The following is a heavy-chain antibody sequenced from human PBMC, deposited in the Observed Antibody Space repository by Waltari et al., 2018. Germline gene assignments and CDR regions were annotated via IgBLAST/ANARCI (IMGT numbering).Heavy chain of an antibody. CDR3: ASVTYYYGSGSLDY. CDR1: GYSIGSVYY. D-gene: IGHD3-10*01. J-gene: IGHJ4*02. V-gene: IGHV4-38-2*01. Sequence: QLHLPESGPGLLKPSETLSLTCAVPGYSIGSVYYWAWIRKPPGKGLEWIGSIYHSGSTYYNPSLKSRVTISVDTSKNQFSLKLSSVTAADTAVDYCASVTYYYGSGSLDYWGQGTLVTVSS. CDR2: IYHSGST.